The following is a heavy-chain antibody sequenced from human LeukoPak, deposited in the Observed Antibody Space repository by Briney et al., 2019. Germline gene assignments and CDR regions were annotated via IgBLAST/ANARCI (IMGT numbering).Heavy chain of an antibody. V-gene: IGHV4-39*07. CDR2: IYYSGST. Sequence: SETLSLTCTVSGGSISSSSYYWGWIRQPPGKGLEWIGSIYYSGSTYYNPSLKSRVTISVDTSKNQFSLKLSSVTAADTAVYYCARGRRKIVVVPAAMWKYYYYMDVWGKGTTVTVSS. CDR3: ARGRRKIVVVPAAMWKYYYYMDV. CDR1: GGSISSSSYY. J-gene: IGHJ6*03. D-gene: IGHD2-2*01.